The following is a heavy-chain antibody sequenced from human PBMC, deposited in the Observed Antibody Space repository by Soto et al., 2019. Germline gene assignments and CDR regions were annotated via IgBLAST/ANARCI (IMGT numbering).Heavy chain of an antibody. J-gene: IGHJ5*02. CDR1: GGTFSSYT. V-gene: IGHV1-69*02. CDR3: AGDTVLGDLDP. CDR2: IIPILGIA. D-gene: IGHD2-8*01. Sequence: QVQLVQSGAEVKKPGSSVKVSCKASGGTFSSYTISWVRQAPGQGLEWMGRIIPILGIANYAQKFQGRVTXTXXNSTSTAYMELSSLRSEDTAVYYCAGDTVLGDLDPWGQGTLVTVSS.